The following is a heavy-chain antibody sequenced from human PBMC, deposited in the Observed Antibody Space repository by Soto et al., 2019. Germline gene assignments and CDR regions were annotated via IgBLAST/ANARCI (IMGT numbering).Heavy chain of an antibody. CDR3: ARGGDVNYYHGMDV. V-gene: IGHV1-18*01. D-gene: IGHD5-12*01. CDR2: ISAYNVKT. Sequence: QVQLVQSGGEVKKPGASVKLSCTASGYTFTSYGISWVRQAPGQGLEWMGWISAYNVKTNYAQNVQGRVTLNTDTSTRTADMVLRSLRSDDTAVYYGARGGDVNYYHGMDVWGQGTTVTVSS. CDR1: GYTFTSYG. J-gene: IGHJ6*02.